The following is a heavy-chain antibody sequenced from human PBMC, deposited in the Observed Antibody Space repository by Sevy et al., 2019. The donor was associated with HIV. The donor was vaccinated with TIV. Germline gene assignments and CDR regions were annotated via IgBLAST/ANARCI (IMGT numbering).Heavy chain of an antibody. V-gene: IGHV3-23*01. J-gene: IGHJ6*03. D-gene: IGHD3-22*01. Sequence: GGSLRLSCAVSGFSFDSYGMTWVRQAPGKGLEWVSGISGSGTRTYYADSVKGRFSISRDNSKNRLYLQMNSLRSEDSAINLRGKGGGGHYDPDEIGYYFYYYNMDVWGKGTTVTVSS. CDR3: GKGGGGHYDPDEIGYYFYYYNMDV. CDR1: GFSFDSYG. CDR2: ISGSGTRT.